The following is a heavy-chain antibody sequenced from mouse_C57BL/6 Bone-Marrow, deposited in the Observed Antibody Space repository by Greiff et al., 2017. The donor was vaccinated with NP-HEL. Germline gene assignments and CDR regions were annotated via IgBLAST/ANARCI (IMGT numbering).Heavy chain of an antibody. CDR1: GFNIKDDY. V-gene: IGHV14-4*01. Sequence: EVKLQESGAELVRPGASVKLSCTASGFNIKDDYMHWVKQRPEQGLEWIGWIDPENGDTEYASKFQGKATITADTSSNTAYLQLSSLTSEDTAVYYCTDYYGKDAMDYWGQGTSVTVSS. CDR3: TDYYGKDAMDY. D-gene: IGHD1-1*01. CDR2: IDPENGDT. J-gene: IGHJ4*01.